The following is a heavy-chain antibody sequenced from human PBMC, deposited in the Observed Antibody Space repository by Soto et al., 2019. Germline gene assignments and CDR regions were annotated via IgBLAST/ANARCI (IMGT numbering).Heavy chain of an antibody. CDR2: IYPGDSDT. CDR3: ARHFHIAVAGTWYYYSYGMDV. CDR1: GYSFTSYW. V-gene: IGHV5-51*01. J-gene: IGHJ6*02. D-gene: IGHD6-19*01. Sequence: RGESLKISCKGSGYSFTSYWIGWVRQMPGKGLEWMGIIYPGDSDTRYSPSFQGQVTISADKSISTAYLQWSSLKASDAAMYYCARHFHIAVAGTWYYYSYGMDVWGQGTTVTVSS.